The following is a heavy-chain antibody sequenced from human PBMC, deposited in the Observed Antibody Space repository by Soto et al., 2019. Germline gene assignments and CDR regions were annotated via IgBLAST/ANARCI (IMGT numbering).Heavy chain of an antibody. CDR1: GGSISGGVYY. D-gene: IGHD1-26*01. CDR3: ARGSGWAVFDF. Sequence: QVQLQESGPGLVKPSQTLSLTCSVSGGSISGGVYYWSWIRQHPGKGLEWIGYIYYSGSTYYNPCLKRRHTISVDTSKNQLSLKLCAVTAADTAVYYCARGSGWAVFDFWGQGTLVTVSS. J-gene: IGHJ4*02. V-gene: IGHV4-31*03. CDR2: IYYSGST.